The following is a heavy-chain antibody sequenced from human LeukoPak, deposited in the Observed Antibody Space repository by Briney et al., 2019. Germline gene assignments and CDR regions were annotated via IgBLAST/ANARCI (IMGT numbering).Heavy chain of an antibody. J-gene: IGHJ4*02. D-gene: IGHD3-10*01. V-gene: IGHV3-23*01. CDR3: ARDKSAGADTGSSFYY. CDR2: ISGSGGAT. CDR1: GFTFSSYA. Sequence: GGSLRLSCAASGFTFSSYAMSWVRQAPGKGLEWVSAISGSGGATYYADSVKGRFTISRDNSKNTLYLQMNNLRAEDTAVYYCARDKSAGADTGSSFYYWGQGALVTVSS.